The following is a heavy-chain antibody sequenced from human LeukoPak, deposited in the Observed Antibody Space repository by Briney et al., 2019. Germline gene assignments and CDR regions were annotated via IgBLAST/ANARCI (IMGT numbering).Heavy chain of an antibody. J-gene: IGHJ6*04. CDR2: VSTSGDVK. V-gene: IGHV3-23*01. D-gene: IGHD3-10*02. CDR3: AELGITMIGGV. Sequence: PGGSLRLSCAVSGITFSNHGMNWVRQAPGKGLEWVSGVSTSGDVKWYADSVKGRFIISRDNSKNTLYLQMNSLRAEDTAVYYCAELGITMIGGVWGKGTTVTISS. CDR1: GITFSNHG.